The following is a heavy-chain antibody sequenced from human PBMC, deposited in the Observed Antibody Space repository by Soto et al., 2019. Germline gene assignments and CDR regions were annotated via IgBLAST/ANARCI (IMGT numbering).Heavy chain of an antibody. CDR2: IYSGGST. J-gene: IGHJ6*02. CDR1: GFTVSSNY. V-gene: IGHV3-53*01. Sequence: LRLSCAASGFTVSSNYMSWVRQAPGKGLEWVSVIYSGGSTYYADSVKGRFTISRDNSKNTLYLQMNSLRAEDTAVYYCARDLRLSTIAAAGTVYYYYYGMDVWGQGTTVTVSS. CDR3: ARDLRLSTIAAAGTVYYYYYGMDV. D-gene: IGHD6-13*01.